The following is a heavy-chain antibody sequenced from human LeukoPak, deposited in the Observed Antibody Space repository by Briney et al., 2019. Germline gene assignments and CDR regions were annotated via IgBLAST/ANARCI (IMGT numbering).Heavy chain of an antibody. J-gene: IGHJ4*02. D-gene: IGHD3-22*01. Sequence: GGSLRLSCAASGFTFSSYGMHWVRQAPGKGLEWVAVMSYDGSNTYYADSVKGRFTISRDNSKNTLSLQMNSLRAEDTAVYYCAKDHDSSGYYPSYFDNWGQGTLVTVSS. CDR2: MSYDGSNT. CDR1: GFTFSSYG. CDR3: AKDHDSSGYYPSYFDN. V-gene: IGHV3-30*18.